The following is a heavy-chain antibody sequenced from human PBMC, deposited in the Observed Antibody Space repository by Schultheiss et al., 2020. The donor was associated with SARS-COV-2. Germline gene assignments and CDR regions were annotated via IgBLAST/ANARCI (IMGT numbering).Heavy chain of an antibody. V-gene: IGHV3-30-3*01. J-gene: IGHJ4*02. CDR3: ARDSRWLQGFDY. CDR2: ISFDGSNK. CDR1: GFTFSNYA. D-gene: IGHD5-24*01. Sequence: GGSLRLSCTASGFTFSNYAMHWVRQAPGKGLDWVTFISFDGSNKKYADSVKGRFTSSRDNAENSLYLQVSSLRAEDTAVYYCARDSRWLQGFDYWGQGTLVTVSS.